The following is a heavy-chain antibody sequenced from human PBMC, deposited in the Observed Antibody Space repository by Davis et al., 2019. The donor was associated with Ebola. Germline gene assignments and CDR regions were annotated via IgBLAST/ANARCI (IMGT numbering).Heavy chain of an antibody. J-gene: IGHJ5*02. CDR1: GYTFTSYD. CDR2: INPNSGGT. CDR3: ARALNLNWFDP. Sequence: ASVKVSCKASGYTFTSYDINWVRQATGQGLEWMGWINPNSGGTNYAQKFQGWVTMTRDTSISTAYMELSRLRSDDTAVYYCARALNLNWFDPWGQGTLVTVSS. D-gene: IGHD1-14*01. V-gene: IGHV1-2*04.